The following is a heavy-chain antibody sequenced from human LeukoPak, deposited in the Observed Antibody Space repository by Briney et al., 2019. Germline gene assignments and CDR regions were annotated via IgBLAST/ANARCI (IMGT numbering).Heavy chain of an antibody. CDR3: ARASGSYACDY. D-gene: IGHD1-26*01. CDR1: GGSISSYY. CDR2: IYYSGST. J-gene: IGHJ4*02. Sequence: SETLSLTCTVSGGSISSYYWSWIRQPPGKGLEWIGYIYYSGSTNYNPSLKSRVTISVDTSKNQFSLKLSSVTAADTAVYYCARASGSYACDYWGQETLDTVSS. V-gene: IGHV4-59*01.